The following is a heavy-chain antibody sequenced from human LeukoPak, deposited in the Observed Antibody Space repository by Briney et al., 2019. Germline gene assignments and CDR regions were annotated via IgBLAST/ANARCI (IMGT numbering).Heavy chain of an antibody. CDR2: ISYDGSNK. CDR1: GFTFSGFA. CDR3: ARDPLGQPTYYFDY. V-gene: IGHV3-30*04. J-gene: IGHJ4*02. D-gene: IGHD6-13*01. Sequence: PGGSLRLSCAASGFTFSGFAMHWVRQAPGKGLEWVAVISYDGSNKYSADSVKGRFTISRDNSKNTLYLQMNSLRAEDTAVYDCARDPLGQPTYYFDYWGQGTLVTVSS.